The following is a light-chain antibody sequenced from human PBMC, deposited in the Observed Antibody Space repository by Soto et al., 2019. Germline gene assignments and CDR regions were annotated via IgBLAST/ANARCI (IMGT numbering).Light chain of an antibody. V-gene: IGLV2-14*01. CDR2: DIT. CDR1: SSDVGAYIY. J-gene: IGLJ1*01. Sequence: QSALTQPASVSGSPGQSITISCTGTSSDVGAYIYVSWYQQHPGKAPKLMIYDITNRPSGVSNRFSGSKSGNTASLTISGLQAEDEADYYCVSFTTRSSYVFGTGTKLTVL. CDR3: VSFTTRSSYV.